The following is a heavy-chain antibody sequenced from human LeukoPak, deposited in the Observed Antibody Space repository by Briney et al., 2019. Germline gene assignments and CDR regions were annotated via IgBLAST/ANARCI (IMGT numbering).Heavy chain of an antibody. CDR2: IRYDGSIK. V-gene: IGHV3-30*02. J-gene: IGHJ4*02. Sequence: GGSLRLSCATSEFSFTSHGMHWVRQAPGKGLDWVAFIRYDGSIKDYADSVKGRFTISRDNSRNTLYLQMNSLRADDTAIYYCAKVSPINPSGYLDYWGQGTLVTVSS. D-gene: IGHD3-3*01. CDR1: EFSFTSHG. CDR3: AKVSPINPSGYLDY.